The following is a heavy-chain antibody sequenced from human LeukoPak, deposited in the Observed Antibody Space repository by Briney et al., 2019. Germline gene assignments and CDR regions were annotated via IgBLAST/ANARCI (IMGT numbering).Heavy chain of an antibody. D-gene: IGHD2-15*01. V-gene: IGHV1-69*01. CDR3: ARCSSCYPYYYYYYMDV. CDR1: GGTFSSYA. CDR2: IIPIFGTA. J-gene: IGHJ6*03. Sequence: SVKVSCTASGGTFSSYAISWVRQAPGQGLEWMGGIIPIFGTANYAQKFQGRVTITADESTSTAYMELSSLRSEDTAVYYCARCSSCYPYYYYYYMDVWGKGTTVTVSS.